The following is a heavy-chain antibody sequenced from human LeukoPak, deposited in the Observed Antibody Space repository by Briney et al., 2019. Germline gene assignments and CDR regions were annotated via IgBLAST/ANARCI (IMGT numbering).Heavy chain of an antibody. CDR1: GFTFSSYA. V-gene: IGHV3-23*01. CDR2: ISGSGGST. D-gene: IGHD6-19*01. J-gene: IGHJ4*02. Sequence: GGSLRLSCAASGFTFSSYAMSWVRQAPGKGLEWVSAISGSGGSTYYADSVKGRFTISRDNSKNTLYLQMNSLRAEDTAVYYCAKDPNSSGSPWSRYFDYWGQGTLVTVSS. CDR3: AKDPNSSGSPWSRYFDY.